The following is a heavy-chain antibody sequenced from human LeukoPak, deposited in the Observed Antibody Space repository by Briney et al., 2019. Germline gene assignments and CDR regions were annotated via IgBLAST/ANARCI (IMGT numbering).Heavy chain of an antibody. V-gene: IGHV1-18*04. Sequence: GASVKVSCKASGYTFTSYGISWVRQAPGQGLEWMGWISAYNGNTNYAQKLQGRVTMTTDTSTSTAYMELRSLRSDDTAVYYCARGSINSGYDWGNWFDPWGQGTLVTVSS. CDR3: ARGSINSGYDWGNWFDP. J-gene: IGHJ5*02. D-gene: IGHD5-12*01. CDR2: ISAYNGNT. CDR1: GYTFTSYG.